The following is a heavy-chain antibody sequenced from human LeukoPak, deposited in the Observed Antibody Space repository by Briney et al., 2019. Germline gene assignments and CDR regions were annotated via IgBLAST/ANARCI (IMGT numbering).Heavy chain of an antibody. CDR3: ARRGGGYSYGHDAFDI. CDR1: GGSISSGYY. CDR2: IYYSGST. Sequence: SETLSLTCTVSGGSISSGYYWGWIRQPPGKGLELIGSIYYSGSTYYNPSLKSRVAISVDTSKNQFSLKLSSVTAADTAVYYCARRGGGYSYGHDAFDIWGQGTMVTVSS. J-gene: IGHJ3*02. V-gene: IGHV4-39*01. D-gene: IGHD5-18*01.